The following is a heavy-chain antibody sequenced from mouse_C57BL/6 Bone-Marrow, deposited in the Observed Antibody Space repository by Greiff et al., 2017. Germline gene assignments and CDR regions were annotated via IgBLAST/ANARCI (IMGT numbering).Heavy chain of an antibody. Sequence: VQLQQPGAELVKPGASVKLSCKASGYTFTSYWMHWVKQRPGQGLEWIGMFHPNSGSTNYNEKFKSKATLTVDKSSSTAYMQLSSLTSEDSAVYYCARAGRRRYFDVWGTGTTVTVSS. V-gene: IGHV1-64*01. J-gene: IGHJ1*03. CDR3: ARAGRRRYFDV. CDR1: GYTFTSYW. D-gene: IGHD3-3*01. CDR2: FHPNSGST.